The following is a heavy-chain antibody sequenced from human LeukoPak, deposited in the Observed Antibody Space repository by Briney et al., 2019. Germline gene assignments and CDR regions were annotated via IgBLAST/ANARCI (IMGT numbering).Heavy chain of an antibody. CDR1: GYTFTSYY. V-gene: IGHV1-46*01. Sequence: GASVKVSCKASGYTFTSYYMHWVRQAPGQGLEWMGIINPSGGSTSYAQKFQGRVTMTRDTSTSTVYMELSSLRSEDTAVYYCARGSRGSFDYYCGMDVWGQGTTVTVSS. CDR2: INPSGGST. J-gene: IGHJ6*02. D-gene: IGHD3-10*01. CDR3: ARGSRGSFDYYCGMDV.